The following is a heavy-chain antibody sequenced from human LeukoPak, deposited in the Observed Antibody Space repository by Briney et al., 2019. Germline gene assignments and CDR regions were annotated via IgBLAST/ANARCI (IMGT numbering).Heavy chain of an antibody. V-gene: IGHV4-4*07. J-gene: IGHJ2*01. D-gene: IGHD2-2*01. Sequence: SETLSLTSTVSGGSISSYYWSWIRQSAGKGLEWIGRIYSSGSTNYNPSLKSRVTMSVDTSKNQFSLKLSSVTAADTAVYYCARGQYHLLYWYFDLWGRGTLVTVSS. CDR1: GGSISSYY. CDR2: IYSSGST. CDR3: ARGQYHLLYWYFDL.